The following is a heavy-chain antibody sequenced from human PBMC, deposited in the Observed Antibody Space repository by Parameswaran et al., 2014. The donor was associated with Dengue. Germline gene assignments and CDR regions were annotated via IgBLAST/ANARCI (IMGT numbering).Heavy chain of an antibody. V-gene: IGHV3-30-3*01. J-gene: IGHJ4*02. CDR2: ISYDGSNK. Sequence: QAGSRLKISCAASGFTFSSYAMHWVRQAPGKGLEWVAVISYDGSNKYYADSVKGRFTISRDNSKNTLYLQMNSLRAEDTAVYYCARGAGSIYFDYWGQGTLVTVSS. CDR3: ARGAGSIYFDY. CDR1: GFTFSSYA. D-gene: IGHD3-10*01.